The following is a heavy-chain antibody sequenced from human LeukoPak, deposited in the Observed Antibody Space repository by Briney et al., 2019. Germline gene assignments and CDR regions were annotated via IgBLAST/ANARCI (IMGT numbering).Heavy chain of an antibody. CDR1: GFTFSSYA. CDR3: AKVGDFWSGYYSDY. Sequence: PGGSLRLSCAASGFTFSSYAMSWVRQAPGKGLEWVSAISGSGGSTYYADSVKGRFTISRDNSKNTLYLQMNSLRAEDTAVYYCAKVGDFWSGYYSDYWGQGTLATVSS. D-gene: IGHD3-3*01. CDR2: ISGSGGST. J-gene: IGHJ4*02. V-gene: IGHV3-23*01.